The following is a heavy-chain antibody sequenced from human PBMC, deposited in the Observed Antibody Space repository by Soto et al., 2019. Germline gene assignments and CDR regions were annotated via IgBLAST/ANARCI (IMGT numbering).Heavy chain of an antibody. CDR2: ISGSGGST. V-gene: IGHV3-23*01. D-gene: IGHD3-22*01. CDR1: GFTFSSYA. J-gene: IGHJ4*02. Sequence: GGSLRLSCAASGFTFSSYAMSWVRQAPGKGLEWVSAISGSGGSTYYADSVKGRFTISRDNAKNSLYLQMNSLRAEDTAVYYCARGLYYYDSSGYPGYWGQGTLVTVSS. CDR3: ARGLYYYDSSGYPGY.